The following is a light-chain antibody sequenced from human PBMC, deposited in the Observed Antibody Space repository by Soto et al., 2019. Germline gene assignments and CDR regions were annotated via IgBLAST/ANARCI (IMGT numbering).Light chain of an antibody. Sequence: DIVMTQSPASLAVSLGERATINCKSSQSLLTSAHDKSHLAWYQQKPGQPPKLLIWRASNRDSGIPDRFRGSGSGTDCTLPVISLQAADVAAYYCQQHFSDHLTFRGGTKVEI. J-gene: IGKJ4*01. CDR3: QQHFSDHLT. CDR1: QSLLTSAHDKSH. V-gene: IGKV4-1*01. CDR2: RAS.